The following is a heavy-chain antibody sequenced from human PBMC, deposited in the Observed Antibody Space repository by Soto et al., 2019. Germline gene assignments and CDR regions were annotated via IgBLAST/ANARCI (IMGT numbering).Heavy chain of an antibody. J-gene: IGHJ4*02. V-gene: IGHV1-46*03. Sequence: QVQLMQSGAEVKKPGASVKVSCKASGFTFTSFYIHRVRQVPGQGLEWMGIINPSGDTTSYTEKFQGSLTLNRGTSTSTVYVELSSLRSEDTAVYFCASGLGSGSYHSPSGYWGQGNLVTVSS. CDR1: GFTFTSFY. CDR2: INPSGDTT. D-gene: IGHD1-26*01. CDR3: ASGLGSGSYHSPSGY.